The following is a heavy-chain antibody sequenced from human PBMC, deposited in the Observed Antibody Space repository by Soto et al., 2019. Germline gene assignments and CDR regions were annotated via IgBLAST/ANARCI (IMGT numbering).Heavy chain of an antibody. CDR2: ISGSGNT. CDR1: GFTFSSYA. Sequence: GGSLRLSCAASGFTFSSYAMSWVRQAPGKGLEWVSEISGSGNTYYADSVKGRFTISRDNSKNTLYVQMNSLRAEDTAVYYCAKDRGVWPTFFDYWGQGTLVTVYS. V-gene: IGHV3-23*01. CDR3: AKDRGVWPTFFDY. J-gene: IGHJ4*02. D-gene: IGHD2-8*01.